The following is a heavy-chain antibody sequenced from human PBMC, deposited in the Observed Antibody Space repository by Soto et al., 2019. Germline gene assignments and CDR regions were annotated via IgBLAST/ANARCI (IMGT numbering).Heavy chain of an antibody. CDR1: GVTISTYY. CDR3: VRAEYTGYGQAIDH. Sequence: PSETLSLTCAVSGVTISTYYWSWIRQPPGKGLEWIGYNYHSGTTNYNPSLKSRVTISVDTSKNQFSLRLTSVTAADTAIYYCVRAEYTGYGQAIDHWGQGTLVTVSS. J-gene: IGHJ4*02. V-gene: IGHV4-59*01. CDR2: NYHSGTT. D-gene: IGHD5-12*01.